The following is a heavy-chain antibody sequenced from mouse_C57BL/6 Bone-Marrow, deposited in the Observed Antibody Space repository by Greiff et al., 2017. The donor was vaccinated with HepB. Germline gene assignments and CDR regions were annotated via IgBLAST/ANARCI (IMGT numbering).Heavy chain of an antibody. V-gene: IGHV5-4*01. CDR3: ASVGRGYYFDY. CDR2: ISDGGSYT. Sequence: EVQLVESGGGLVKPGGSLKLSCAASGFTFSSYAMSWVRQTPEKRLEWVATISDGGSYTYYPDNVKGRFTISRDNAKNNLYLQMSHLKSEDTAMYYCASVGRGYYFDYWGQGTTLTVSS. J-gene: IGHJ2*01. D-gene: IGHD4-1*01. CDR1: GFTFSSYA.